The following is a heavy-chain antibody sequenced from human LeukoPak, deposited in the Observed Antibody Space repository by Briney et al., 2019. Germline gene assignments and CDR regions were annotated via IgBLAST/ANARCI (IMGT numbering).Heavy chain of an antibody. CDR1: GFTFTNFG. CDR3: AKGGIAMTGRYYFYC. CDR2: ISSSGGST. J-gene: IGHJ4*02. D-gene: IGHD6-19*01. Sequence: SGGSLRLSCAASGFTFTNFGMTWVRQAPGKGLEWVSTISSSGGSTYYADSVKGRFTISRDNSKNTLYLQMNSLIAEDTAVYYCAKGGIAMTGRYYFYCRGQGTPVTVSS. V-gene: IGHV3-23*01.